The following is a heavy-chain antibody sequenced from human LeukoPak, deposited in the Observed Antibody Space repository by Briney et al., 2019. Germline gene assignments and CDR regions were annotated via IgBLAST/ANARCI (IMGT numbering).Heavy chain of an antibody. CDR3: ARVGAGATEPIDY. Sequence: ASVNVSCTASGYTFTGYYMHWVRQAPGQGLEWMGWINPNSGGTNYAQKFQGRVTMTRDTSISTAYMELSRPRSDDTAVYYCARVGAGATEPIDYWGQGTLVTVSS. CDR2: INPNSGGT. V-gene: IGHV1-2*02. J-gene: IGHJ4*02. CDR1: GYTFTGYY. D-gene: IGHD1-26*01.